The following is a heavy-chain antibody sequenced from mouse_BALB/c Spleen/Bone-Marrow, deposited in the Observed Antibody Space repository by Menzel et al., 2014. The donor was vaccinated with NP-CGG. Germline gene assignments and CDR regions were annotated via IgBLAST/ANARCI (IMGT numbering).Heavy chain of an antibody. V-gene: IGHV1S81*02. J-gene: IGHJ3*01. D-gene: IGHD2-4*01. CDR2: INPSNGRT. Sequence: VQLHHSGAELVKPGASVKLSCKASGYTFTSYWMHWVKQRPGQGLEWIGEINPSNGRTNYNEKFKSRATLTVDKSSSTAYMQLNSLTSEDSAVYYCARDYYDKGRSPYWGQGTLVIVSA. CDR3: ARDYYDKGRSPY. CDR1: GYTFTSYW.